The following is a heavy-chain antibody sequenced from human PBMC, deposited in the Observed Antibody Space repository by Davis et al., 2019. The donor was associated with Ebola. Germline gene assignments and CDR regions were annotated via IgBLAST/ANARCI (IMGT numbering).Heavy chain of an antibody. CDR2: INHAGSN. V-gene: IGHV4-34*01. CDR3: ARDSLRSPEPGMVVY. J-gene: IGHJ4*02. Sequence: ESLKISCAASGFTFSSYAMSWIRQSPGKGLEWIGEINHAGSNNLNAALKSRVIISVDTSKNQFSLKLSSVTAADTAVYYCARDSLRSPEPGMVVYWGQGTLVTVSS. CDR1: GFTFSSYA. D-gene: IGHD6-13*01.